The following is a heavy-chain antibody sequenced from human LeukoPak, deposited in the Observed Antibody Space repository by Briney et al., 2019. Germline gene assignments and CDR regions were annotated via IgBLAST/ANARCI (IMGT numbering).Heavy chain of an antibody. J-gene: IGHJ4*02. CDR3: AKDGVRYFDWLGY. CDR2: ISYDGSNK. D-gene: IGHD3-9*01. CDR1: GFTFSSYG. Sequence: PGGSLRLSCAASGFTFSSYGMHWVRQAPGKGLEWVAVISYDGSNKYYADSAKGRFTISRDNSKNTLYLQMNSLRAEDTAVYYCAKDGVRYFDWLGYWGQGTLVTVSS. V-gene: IGHV3-30*18.